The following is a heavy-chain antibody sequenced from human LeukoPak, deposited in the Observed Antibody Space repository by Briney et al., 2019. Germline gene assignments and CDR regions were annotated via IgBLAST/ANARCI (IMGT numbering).Heavy chain of an antibody. J-gene: IGHJ4*02. V-gene: IGHV1-8*02. CDR2: MNPNSGNA. CDR3: ARLSWELPPDY. D-gene: IGHD1-26*01. Sequence: ASVKVSCKASGYTFTTYGISWVRQAPGQGLEWMGWMNPNSGNAGYAQKFQGRVTMTRNTSISTAYMELSSLRSEDTAVYYCARLSWELPPDYWGQGTLVTVSS. CDR1: GYTFTTYG.